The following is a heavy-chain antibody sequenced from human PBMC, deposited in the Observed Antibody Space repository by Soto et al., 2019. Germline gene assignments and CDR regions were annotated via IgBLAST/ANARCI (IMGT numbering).Heavy chain of an antibody. J-gene: IGHJ3*02. V-gene: IGHV4-39*01. CDR1: GGSISSSSYY. CDR3: ARPVQVVVAAPHSFDI. Sequence: QLQLQESGPGLVKPSETLSLTCTFSGGSISSSSYYWGWIRQPPGNGLEWIGSIYYSGSSYYNPSPKSRVSTSAYTSQEQSSLKLSSVTAADTAVYNSARPVQVVVAAPHSFDIWGQGKMVTVAA. CDR2: IYYSGSS. D-gene: IGHD2-15*01.